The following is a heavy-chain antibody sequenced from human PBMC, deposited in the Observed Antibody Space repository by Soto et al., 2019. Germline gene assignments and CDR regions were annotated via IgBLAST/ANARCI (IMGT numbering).Heavy chain of an antibody. Sequence: ASVKVSCKTSGYTFTRNGISWVRQAPGQGLEWMGWISPNSGNIKYAQKLQGRVIMTTDTSTSTAYMELRSLRSDDTAVYYCVKDPDSNTWHSRDVWGPGTTVTVSS. CDR1: GYTFTRNG. V-gene: IGHV1-18*01. CDR3: VKDPDSNTWHSRDV. J-gene: IGHJ6*02. D-gene: IGHD3-22*01. CDR2: ISPNSGNI.